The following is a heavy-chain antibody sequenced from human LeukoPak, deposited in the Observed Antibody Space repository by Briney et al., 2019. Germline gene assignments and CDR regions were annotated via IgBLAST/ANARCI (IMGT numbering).Heavy chain of an antibody. CDR2: ISSSSSYI. CDR1: GFTFSSYA. CDR3: ARSVGATADY. D-gene: IGHD1-26*01. J-gene: IGHJ4*02. Sequence: PGGSLRLSCAASGFTFSSYAMSWVRQAPGKGLEWVSSISSSSSYIYYADSVKGRFTISRDNAKNSLYLQMNSLRAEDTAVYYCARSVGATADYWGQGTLVTVSS. V-gene: IGHV3-21*01.